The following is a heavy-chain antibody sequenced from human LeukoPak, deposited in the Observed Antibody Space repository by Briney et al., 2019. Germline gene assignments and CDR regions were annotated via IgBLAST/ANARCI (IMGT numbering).Heavy chain of an antibody. CDR3: AKDRFPDGAWSHDY. CDR1: GFTFNNYG. V-gene: IGHV3-NL1*01. J-gene: IGHJ4*02. Sequence: PGKSLRLSCAASGFTFNNYGMHWVRQAPGKGLEWVSGIYGDGRTAFYAGSVRGRFTISKDNSGSTLYLHMTSLRVEDTAMYYCAKDRFPDGAWSHDYWGQGTLVIVSS. CDR2: IYGDGRTA. D-gene: IGHD4/OR15-4a*01.